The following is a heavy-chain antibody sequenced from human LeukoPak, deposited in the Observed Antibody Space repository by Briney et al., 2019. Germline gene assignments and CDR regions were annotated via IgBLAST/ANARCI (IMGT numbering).Heavy chain of an antibody. CDR1: GGSISSYY. V-gene: IGHV4-59*01. CDR3: ARVNSDDFSNRVDY. Sequence: SENLSLTCTVSGGSISSYYWSWIRQPPGKGLEWIGYIYYSGSTNYNPSLKSRVTISVDTSKNQFSLKLSSVTAADTAVYYCARVNSDDFSNRVDYWGQGTLVTVSS. CDR2: IYYSGST. J-gene: IGHJ4*02. D-gene: IGHD3-3*01.